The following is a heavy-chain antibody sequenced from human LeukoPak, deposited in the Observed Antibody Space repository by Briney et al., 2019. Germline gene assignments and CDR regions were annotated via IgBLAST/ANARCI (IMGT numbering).Heavy chain of an antibody. CDR3: ARGRLYYYGSGNRSGGYWFDP. V-gene: IGHV4-34*01. D-gene: IGHD3-10*01. CDR1: GGSFSGYY. CDR2: INHSGST. Sequence: SETLSLACAVYGGSFSGYYWSWIRQPPGKGLEWIGEINHSGSTNYNPSLKSRVTISVDTSKNQFSLKLSSVTAADTAVYYCARGRLYYYGSGNRSGGYWFDPWGQGTLVTVSS. J-gene: IGHJ5*02.